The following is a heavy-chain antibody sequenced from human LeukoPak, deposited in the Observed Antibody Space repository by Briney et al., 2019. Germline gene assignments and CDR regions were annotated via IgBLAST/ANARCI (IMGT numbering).Heavy chain of an antibody. Sequence: GASVKVSCKASGFTFGRCEVNWVRQATGQGLEWLGWMDPNSDTSGYAQKFQGRVTMTRNTSINTAYMELSSLRSDDTAVYYCARVLSSSWYGGGYLDLWGRGTQVTVSS. CDR1: GFTFGRCE. J-gene: IGHJ2*01. CDR2: MDPNSDTS. V-gene: IGHV1-8*01. D-gene: IGHD6-13*01. CDR3: ARVLSSSWYGGGYLDL.